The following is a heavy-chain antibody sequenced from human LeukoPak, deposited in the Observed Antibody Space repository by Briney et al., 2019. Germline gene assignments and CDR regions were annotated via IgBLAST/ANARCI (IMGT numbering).Heavy chain of an antibody. CDR2: IYSGGST. V-gene: IGHV3-66*01. CDR1: GFTVSSNY. CDR3: ARVSGSGSYDY. J-gene: IGHJ4*02. Sequence: PGGSLRLSCAASGFTVSSNYMSWVRQAPGKGLEWVSVIYSGGSTYYADSVKGRFTISRDNSKNTLYLQMGSLRAEDMAVYYCARVSGSGSYDYWGQGTLVTVSS. D-gene: IGHD3-10*01.